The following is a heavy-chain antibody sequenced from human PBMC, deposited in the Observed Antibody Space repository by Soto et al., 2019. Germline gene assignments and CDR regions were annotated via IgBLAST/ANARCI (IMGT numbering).Heavy chain of an antibody. J-gene: IGHJ4*02. D-gene: IGHD2-8*01. CDR2: ISGSGGGT. CDR3: TKHLSNGSPDS. Sequence: EVQLLESGVALVQPVGSLRLSCAASGFTFRSYAMSWVRQATGKGLEWVSLISGSGGGTYYADSVKGRFTISRDNAKTTLYLQMNSLRAEDTAVFYWTKHLSNGSPDSWGQGTLFTVSS. V-gene: IGHV3-23*01. CDR1: GFTFRSYA.